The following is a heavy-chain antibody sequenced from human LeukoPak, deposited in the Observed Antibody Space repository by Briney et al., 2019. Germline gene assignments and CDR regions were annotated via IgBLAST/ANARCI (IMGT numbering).Heavy chain of an antibody. J-gene: IGHJ4*02. CDR3: AKGNDFWSGYIDY. D-gene: IGHD3-3*01. CDR1: GLNFNIFS. V-gene: IGHV3-30*18. CDR2: ISYDGSNK. Sequence: GGSLRLSCAASGLNFNIFSMNWVRQAPGKGLEWVAVISYDGSNKYYADSVKGRFTISRDNSKNTLYLQMNSLRAEDTAVYYCAKGNDFWSGYIDYWGQGTLVTVSS.